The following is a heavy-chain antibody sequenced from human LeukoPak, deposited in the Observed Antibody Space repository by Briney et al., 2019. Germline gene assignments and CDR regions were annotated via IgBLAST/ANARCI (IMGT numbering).Heavy chain of an antibody. Sequence: ASVKVSCKASGYTFTGYYMHWVRQAPGQGLEWMGWINPNSGGTNYAQKFQGRVTMTRDTSISTAYMELSRLRSDDTAVYYCARGLVRCSGGSCYPRGMDVWGQGTTVTVSS. CDR1: GYTFTGYY. CDR3: ARGLVRCSGGSCYPRGMDV. CDR2: INPNSGGT. D-gene: IGHD2-15*01. J-gene: IGHJ6*02. V-gene: IGHV1-2*02.